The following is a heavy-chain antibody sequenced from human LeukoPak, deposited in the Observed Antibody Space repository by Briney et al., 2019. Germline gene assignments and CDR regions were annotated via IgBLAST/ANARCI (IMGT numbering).Heavy chain of an antibody. V-gene: IGHV3-30*02. CDR1: GFTFSSYG. Sequence: GGSLRLSCAASGFTFSSYGMHWVRQAPGKGLEWVAFIRYDGSNKYYADSVKGRFTISRDNSKNTLYLQMHSLRAEETAVYYCAKIRGGSSYPPPPPNYWGQGTLVTVSS. D-gene: IGHD1-26*01. J-gene: IGHJ4*02. CDR2: IRYDGSNK. CDR3: AKIRGGSSYPPPPPNY.